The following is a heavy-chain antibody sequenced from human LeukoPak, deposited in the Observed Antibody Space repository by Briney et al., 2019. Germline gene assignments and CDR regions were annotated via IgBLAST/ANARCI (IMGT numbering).Heavy chain of an antibody. CDR1: VFTLGDYT. CDR3: TRDQGRRDGWYYYNYMDV. V-gene: IGHV3-49*04. Sequence: PGRTPRLSRAASVFTLGDYTMSWVPDAPGKGMEGGGFIRSRAYGATTELAVSVKGRLAISRDDSKSIAYLQMSSLKTEDTAVYYCTRDQGRRDGWYYYNYMDVWGKGTTVTVSS. D-gene: IGHD5-24*01. J-gene: IGHJ6*03. CDR2: IRSRAYGATT.